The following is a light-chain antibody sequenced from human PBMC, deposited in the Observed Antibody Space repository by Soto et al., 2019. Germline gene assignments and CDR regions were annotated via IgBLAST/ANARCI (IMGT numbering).Light chain of an antibody. CDR3: QQYHSTFRA. Sequence: VLTQSPGTLSLSPGDSATLSCMTSQSVINNYVAWYQQKPGQAPRLIIYGTSGRATGIPDRFTAGGSGTDFTLTISRLEPDDFAVYYCQQYHSTFRAFGQGTKVDIK. J-gene: IGKJ1*01. CDR1: QSVINNY. CDR2: GTS. V-gene: IGKV3-20*01.